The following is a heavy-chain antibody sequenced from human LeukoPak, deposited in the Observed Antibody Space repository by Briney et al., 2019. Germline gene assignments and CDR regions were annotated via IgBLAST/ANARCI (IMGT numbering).Heavy chain of an antibody. CDR1: GYTFTGYY. CDR3: ARLLWFGELNPDFDY. CDR2: IDPNSDGT. D-gene: IGHD3-10*01. V-gene: IGHV1-2*02. Sequence: GASVKLSCKASGYTFTGYYMHWVRQAPGQGLGWMGWIDPNSDGTNYAQKFQGRVTMTRDTSISTAYMELSRLRSDDTAVYYCARLLWFGELNPDFDYWGQGTLVTVSS. J-gene: IGHJ4*02.